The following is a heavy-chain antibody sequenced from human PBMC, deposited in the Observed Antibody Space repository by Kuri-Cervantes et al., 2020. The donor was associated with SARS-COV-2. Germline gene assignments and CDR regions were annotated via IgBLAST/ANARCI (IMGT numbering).Heavy chain of an antibody. CDR3: ARQGYCSGGSCYSGAMDV. J-gene: IGHJ6*02. CDR1: GFSLSGYY. Sequence: GESLKISCAAPGFSLSGYYMSWIRQAPGKGLEWVSYISSSGGNYMQYADSVKGRFTISRDNAKKSLYLEMNSLRAEDTAVYYCARQGYCSGGSCYSGAMDVWGQGTTVTVSS. CDR2: ISSSGGNYM. V-gene: IGHV3-11*01. D-gene: IGHD2-15*01.